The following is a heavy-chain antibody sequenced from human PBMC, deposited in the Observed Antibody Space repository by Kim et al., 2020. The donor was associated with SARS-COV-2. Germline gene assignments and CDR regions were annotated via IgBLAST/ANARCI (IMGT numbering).Heavy chain of an antibody. J-gene: IGHJ6*02. Sequence: GESLKISCKGSGYSFTSYWISWVRQMPGKGLEWMGRIDPSDSYTNYSPSFQGHVTISADKSISTAYLQWSSLKASDTAMYYCARRCCSGGSCYVCGDYGMDVWGQGTTVTVSS. D-gene: IGHD2-15*01. CDR1: GYSFTSYW. CDR3: ARRCCSGGSCYVCGDYGMDV. CDR2: IDPSDSYT. V-gene: IGHV5-10-1*01.